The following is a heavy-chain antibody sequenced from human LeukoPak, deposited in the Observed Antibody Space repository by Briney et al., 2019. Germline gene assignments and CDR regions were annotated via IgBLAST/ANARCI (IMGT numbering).Heavy chain of an antibody. CDR1: GFTFSSYA. Sequence: PGGSLRLSRAASGFTFSSYAMSWVRQAPGKGLEWVSGISGSGGSTYYADSVKGRFTSSRDNSKNTLYLQMNSLRVEDTAVYYCAKRGSEVGETVAPGDYWGQGTLVTVSS. CDR2: ISGSGGST. V-gene: IGHV3-23*01. J-gene: IGHJ4*02. CDR3: AKRGSEVGETVAPGDY. D-gene: IGHD1-26*01.